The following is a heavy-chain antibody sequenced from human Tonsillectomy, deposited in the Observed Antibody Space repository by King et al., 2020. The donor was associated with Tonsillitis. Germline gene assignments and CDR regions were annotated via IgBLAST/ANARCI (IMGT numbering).Heavy chain of an antibody. J-gene: IGHJ6*02. CDR3: ARVECSSTSCYIGEEYFYFGMDV. V-gene: IGHV1-2*02. D-gene: IGHD2-2*02. CDR1: GYTFTGYQ. CDR2: INPNSGGT. Sequence: LQLVQSGAEVKKPGASVKVSCKASGYTFTGYQMHWVRQAPGQGLEWMGRINPNSGGTKYAQKFQGRVTMTRDTSISTAYMELSSLRSDDTAVYYCARVECSSTSCYIGEEYFYFGMDVWGQGTTVTVSS.